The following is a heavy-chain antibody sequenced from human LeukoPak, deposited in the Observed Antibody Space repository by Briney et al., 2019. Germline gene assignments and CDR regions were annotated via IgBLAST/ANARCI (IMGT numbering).Heavy chain of an antibody. CDR2: FDPEDGET. D-gene: IGHD2-8*01. CDR1: GYTLTELS. Sequence: ASVKVSCKVSGYTLTELSMHWVRQAPGKGLEWMGGFDPEDGETIYAQKFQGRVTMTEDASTDTAYMELSSLRSDDTAVYYCARDGDCTNGVCYRLSGWFDPWGQGTLVTVSS. V-gene: IGHV1-24*01. CDR3: ARDGDCTNGVCYRLSGWFDP. J-gene: IGHJ5*02.